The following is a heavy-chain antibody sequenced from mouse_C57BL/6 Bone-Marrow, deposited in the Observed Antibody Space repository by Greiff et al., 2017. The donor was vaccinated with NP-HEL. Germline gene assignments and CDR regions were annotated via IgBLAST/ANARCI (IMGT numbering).Heavy chain of an antibody. CDR2: IDPSDSYT. CDR1: GYTFTSYW. CDR3: ARKGFYYYGSSDLYWYFDV. J-gene: IGHJ1*03. D-gene: IGHD1-1*01. Sequence: QVQLQQPGAELVKPGASVKLSCKASGYTFTSYWMQWVKQRPGQGLEWIGEIDPSDSYTNYNQKFKGKATLTVDTSSSTAYMQLSSLTSEDSAVYYCARKGFYYYGSSDLYWYFDVWGTGTTVTVSS. V-gene: IGHV1-50*01.